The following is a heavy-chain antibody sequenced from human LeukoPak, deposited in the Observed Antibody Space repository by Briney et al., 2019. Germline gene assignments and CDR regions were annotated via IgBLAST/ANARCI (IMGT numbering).Heavy chain of an antibody. J-gene: IGHJ4*02. D-gene: IGHD6-13*01. CDR2: ISGSGGST. CDR1: GFTFSSYA. V-gene: IGHV3-23*01. CDR3: AKNMWVKSRGIDY. Sequence: GGSLRLSCAASGFTFSSYAMSWVRQAPGKGLDRVSTISGSGGSTYYADSVKGRFTISRDNSKNTLYLQMNSLRAGDTAVYYCAKNMWVKSRGIDYWGQGTLVTVSS.